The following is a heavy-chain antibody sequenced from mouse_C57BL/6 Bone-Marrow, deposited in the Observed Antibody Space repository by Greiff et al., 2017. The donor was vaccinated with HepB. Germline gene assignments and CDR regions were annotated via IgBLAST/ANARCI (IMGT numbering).Heavy chain of an antibody. J-gene: IGHJ4*01. CDR2: ISSGGSYT. Sequence: EVKLMESGGDLVKPGGSLKLSCAASGFTFSSYGMSWVRQTPDKRLEWVATISSGGSYTYYPDSVKGRFTISRDNAKNTLYLQMSSLKSEDTAMYYCARRGGGYWGQGTSVTVSS. V-gene: IGHV5-6*02. CDR1: GFTFSSYG. CDR3: ARRGGGY.